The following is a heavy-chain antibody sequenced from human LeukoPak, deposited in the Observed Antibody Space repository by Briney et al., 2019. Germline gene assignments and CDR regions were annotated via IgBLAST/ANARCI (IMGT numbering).Heavy chain of an antibody. V-gene: IGHV4-34*01. J-gene: IGHJ6*02. D-gene: IGHD2-15*01. Sequence: SETLSLTCAVYGGSFSGYYWGWIRQPPGKGLEWIGEINHSGSTNYNPSLKSRVTISVDTSKNQFSLKLSSVTAADTAVYYCARVGCSGGSCYSSYYYYGMDVWGQGTTVTVSS. CDR2: INHSGST. CDR3: ARVGCSGGSCYSSYYYYGMDV. CDR1: GGSFSGYY.